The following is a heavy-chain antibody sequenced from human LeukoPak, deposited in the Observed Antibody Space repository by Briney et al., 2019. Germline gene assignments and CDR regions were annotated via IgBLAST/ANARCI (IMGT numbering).Heavy chain of an antibody. V-gene: IGHV4-59*05. CDR3: ALNIYYYDSSGYYPQDAFDI. CDR2: IYYSGNT. D-gene: IGHD3-22*01. Sequence: SETLSLTCTVSGGSISSYYWSWIRQPPGKGLEWIGSIYYSGNTYYNPSLKSRVTISVDTSKNQFSLKLNSVTATDTAVYYCALNIYYYDSSGYYPQDAFDIWGQGTMVTVSS. J-gene: IGHJ3*02. CDR1: GGSISSYY.